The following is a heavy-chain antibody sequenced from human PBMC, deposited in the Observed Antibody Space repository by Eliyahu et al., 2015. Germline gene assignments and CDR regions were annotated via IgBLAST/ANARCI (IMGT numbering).Heavy chain of an antibody. J-gene: IGHJ5*02. Sequence: EVQLLESGGGLVQPGGSLRLXCAASGFTFSSYAXXWVRXAXGKGLXWVSAISGSGGSTYYADSVKGRFTISRDNSKNTLYLQMNSLRAEDTAVYYCAKDIGELRQLSWFDPWGQGTLVTVSS. CDR2: ISGSGGST. CDR1: GFTFSSYA. CDR3: AKDIGELRQLSWFDP. D-gene: IGHD6-13*01. V-gene: IGHV3-23*01.